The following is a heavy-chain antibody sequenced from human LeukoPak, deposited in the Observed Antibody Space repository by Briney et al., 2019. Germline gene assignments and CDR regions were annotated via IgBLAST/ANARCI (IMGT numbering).Heavy chain of an antibody. V-gene: IGHV3-11*01. J-gene: IGHJ4*02. CDR3: ARASYYDSSGYYGHGDY. Sequence: GGSLRLSCAASGFTFSDYYMSWIRQAPGKGLEWVSYISSSGSTLYYADSVKGRFTISRDNAKNSLYLQMNSLRAEDTAVYYCARASYYDSSGYYGHGDYWGQGTLVPVSS. D-gene: IGHD3-22*01. CDR2: ISSSGSTL. CDR1: GFTFSDYY.